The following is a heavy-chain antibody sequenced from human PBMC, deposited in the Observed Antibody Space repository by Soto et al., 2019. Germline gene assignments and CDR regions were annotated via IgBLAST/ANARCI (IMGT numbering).Heavy chain of an antibody. J-gene: IGHJ4*02. V-gene: IGHV4-39*01. CDR3: ARQRTTVVTQAYFDH. CDR1: GDSISSSSYY. D-gene: IGHD2-21*02. CDR2: IYYSGRT. Sequence: SQTLSLTCIVSGDSISSSSYYWGWIRQPPGKGLEWIGSIYYSGRTYYNPSFKSRVTISIDTSKNQFSLKLSSVTATDTAVYYCARQRTTVVTQAYFDHWGQGALVTVPQ.